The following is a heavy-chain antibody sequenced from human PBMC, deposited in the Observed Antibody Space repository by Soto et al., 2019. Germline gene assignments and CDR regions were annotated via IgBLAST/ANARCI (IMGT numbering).Heavy chain of an antibody. J-gene: IGHJ6*03. CDR1: GFTFGSYW. CDR3: AREGWISYYYYMDV. CDR2: IREDGSEE. D-gene: IGHD2-2*03. V-gene: IGHV3-7*01. Sequence: EVQLVESGGGLVQPGGSLRLSCAASGFTFGSYWMSWVRQAPGKGLEWVANIREDGSEEYYVDAVRGRFTISRDNAKNSLYIQMSSLRAEDTAVYYCAREGWISYYYYMDVWGKGTTVTVSS.